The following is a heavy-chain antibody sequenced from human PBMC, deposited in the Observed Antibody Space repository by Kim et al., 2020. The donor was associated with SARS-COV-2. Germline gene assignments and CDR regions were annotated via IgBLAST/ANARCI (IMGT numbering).Heavy chain of an antibody. Sequence: SVEGRFPISSDKSKNPLYLQMNSLRAEDTAVYYCATGHSYYDILTGYFDYWGQGTLVTVSS. CDR3: ATGHSYYDILTGYFDY. D-gene: IGHD3-9*01. V-gene: IGHV3-30*04. J-gene: IGHJ4*02.